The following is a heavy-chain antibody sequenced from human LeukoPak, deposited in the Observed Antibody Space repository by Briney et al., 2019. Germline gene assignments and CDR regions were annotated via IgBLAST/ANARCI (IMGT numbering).Heavy chain of an antibody. V-gene: IGHV3-20*04. D-gene: IGHD5-18*01. CDR3: ARGLWSFDY. CDR1: GFTFQDHG. Sequence: GGSLRLSCVGSGFTFQDHGMSWVRQAPGKGLEWVSGINWNGGSTGYADSVKGRFTISRDNAKNSLYLQMNSLRAEDTAVYYCARGLWSFDYWGQGTLVTVSS. J-gene: IGHJ4*02. CDR2: INWNGGST.